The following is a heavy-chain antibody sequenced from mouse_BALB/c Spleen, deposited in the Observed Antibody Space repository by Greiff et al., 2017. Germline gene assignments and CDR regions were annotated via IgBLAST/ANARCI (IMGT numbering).Heavy chain of an antibody. D-gene: IGHD2-10*01. CDR2: INSNGGST. CDR3: ARDTYYGNFDY. V-gene: IGHV5-6-3*01. CDR1: GFTFSSYG. Sequence: EVQLQQSGGGLVQPGGSLKLSCAASGFTFSSYGMSWVRQTPDKRLELVATINSNGGSTYYPDSVKGRFTISRDNAKNTLYLQMSSLKSEDTAMYYCARDTYYGNFDYWGQGTTLTVSS. J-gene: IGHJ2*01.